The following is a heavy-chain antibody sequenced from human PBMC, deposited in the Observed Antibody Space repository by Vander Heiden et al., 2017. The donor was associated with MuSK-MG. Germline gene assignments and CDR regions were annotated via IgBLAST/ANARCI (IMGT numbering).Heavy chain of an antibody. J-gene: IGHJ5*02. CDR2: IKSMTDGGTT. CDR3: TTDKS. V-gene: IGHV3-15*01. Sequence: EVQLVESGGGLVKPGGSLRLSCAAFGFTFSNAWMSWVRQAPGKGLEWVGRIKSMTDGGTTEYTAPVKGRFTISRDDSKNTLLLQMDSLKTEDTAVYYCTTDKSWGQGTLVTVSS. CDR1: GFTFSNAW.